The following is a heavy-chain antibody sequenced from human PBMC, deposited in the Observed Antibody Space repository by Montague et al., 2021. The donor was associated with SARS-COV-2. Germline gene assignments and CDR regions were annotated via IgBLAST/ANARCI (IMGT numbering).Heavy chain of an antibody. CDR2: ISYDGSNK. CDR1: GFTFSSYA. CDR3: ARGTGISSGWFDS. V-gene: IGHV3-30-3*01. Sequence: SLRLSCAASGFTFSSYAMHWVRQAPGKGLEWVAVISYDGSNKYYADSVKGRFTISRDNSKNTLYLQMNSLRAEDTAVYYCARGTGISSGWFDSWGQGTLVTVAS. J-gene: IGHJ5*01. D-gene: IGHD3-3*02.